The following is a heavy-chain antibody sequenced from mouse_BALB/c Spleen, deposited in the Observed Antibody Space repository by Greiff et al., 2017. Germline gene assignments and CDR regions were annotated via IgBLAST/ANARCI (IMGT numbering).Heavy chain of an antibody. CDR2: ISSGGSYT. CDR3: AREGYGNWAMDY. Sequence: EVMLVESGGGLVKPGGSLKLSCAASGFTFSSYAMSWVRQSPEKRLEWVAEISSGGSYTYYPDTVTGRFTISRDNAKNTLYLEMSSLRSEDTAMYYCAREGYGNWAMDYWGQGTSVTVSS. V-gene: IGHV5-9-4*01. J-gene: IGHJ4*01. CDR1: GFTFSSYA. D-gene: IGHD2-1*01.